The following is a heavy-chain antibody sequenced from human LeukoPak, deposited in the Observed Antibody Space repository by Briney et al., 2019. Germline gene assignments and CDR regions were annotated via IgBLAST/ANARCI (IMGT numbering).Heavy chain of an antibody. CDR3: AKDSYYYDSSGYDY. D-gene: IGHD3-22*01. J-gene: IGHJ4*02. CDR1: GFTFSSYA. Sequence: GGSLRLSCAASGFTFSSYAMSWVRQAPGRGLEWVSAISGSGGSTYYADSVKGRFTISRDNSKNTLYLQMNSLRAEDTAVYYCAKDSYYYDSSGYDYRGQGTLVTVSS. CDR2: ISGSGGST. V-gene: IGHV3-23*01.